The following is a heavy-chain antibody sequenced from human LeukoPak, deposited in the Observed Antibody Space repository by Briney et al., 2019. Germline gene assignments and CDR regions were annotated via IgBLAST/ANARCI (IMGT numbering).Heavy chain of an antibody. D-gene: IGHD6-13*01. Sequence: ASVKVSCKASGDTFTTYGISWVRQAPGQGLEWMGWISAYNGNTNYAQKLQGRVTMTTDTSTSTAYMELRSLRSDDTAVYYCARHEAAAAAGWFDPWGQGTLVTVSS. V-gene: IGHV1-18*01. CDR3: ARHEAAAAAGWFDP. CDR2: ISAYNGNT. CDR1: GDTFTTYG. J-gene: IGHJ5*02.